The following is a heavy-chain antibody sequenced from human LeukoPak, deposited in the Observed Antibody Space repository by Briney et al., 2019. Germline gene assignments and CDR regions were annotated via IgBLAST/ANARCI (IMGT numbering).Heavy chain of an antibody. CDR1: GFTFDDYA. V-gene: IGHV3-9*03. D-gene: IGHD6-13*01. CDR3: AKDRLGGDSSSWYYFDY. Sequence: PGRSLRLSCAASGFTFDDYAMHWVRQAPGKGLEWVSGISWNGGSIGYADSVKGRFTISRDNAKNSLYLQMNSLRAEDMALYYCAKDRLGGDSSSWYYFDYWGQGTLVTVSS. J-gene: IGHJ4*02. CDR2: ISWNGGSI.